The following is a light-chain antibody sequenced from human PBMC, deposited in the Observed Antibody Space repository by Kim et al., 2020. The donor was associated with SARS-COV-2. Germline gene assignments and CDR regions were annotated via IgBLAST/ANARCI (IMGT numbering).Light chain of an antibody. V-gene: IGLV2-14*03. Sequence: GQSFTISCTGTSSDVGGFNYVSWYQQHPGKAPKLMIYDVRKRFSGVSDRFSGSKSGNTASLTISGLHPEDEADYYCSSYTSASTYVFATGTKVTVL. CDR1: SSDVGGFNY. CDR2: DVR. J-gene: IGLJ1*01. CDR3: SSYTSASTYV.